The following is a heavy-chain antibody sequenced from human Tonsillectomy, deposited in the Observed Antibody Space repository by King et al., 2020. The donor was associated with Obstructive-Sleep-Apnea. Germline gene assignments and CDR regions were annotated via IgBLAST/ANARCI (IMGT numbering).Heavy chain of an antibody. J-gene: IGHJ6*04. CDR3: ARDRPCRGPTCNSHGRDV. CDR2: MSFDGDNV. CDR1: GFNFSTFA. D-gene: IGHD5-24*01. Sequence: VQLVESGGGLVEPGRSLRLSCAASGFNFSTFAIHWVRQAPGKGLEWVAVMSFDGDNVDYADSVKGRFTISRDDSKSTLYLHMSSLRGEDTALYYCARDRPCRGPTCNSHGRDVWAKGPPVTVPS. V-gene: IGHV3-30-3*01.